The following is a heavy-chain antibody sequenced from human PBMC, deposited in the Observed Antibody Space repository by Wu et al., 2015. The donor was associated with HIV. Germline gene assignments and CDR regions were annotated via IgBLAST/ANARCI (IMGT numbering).Heavy chain of an antibody. CDR3: VRVAGSSWYREFDL. D-gene: IGHD6-13*01. Sequence: QVHLVQSGAEVKKPGSSVKVSCKASGGTFSSFALSWVRQAPGRGLEWMGGIIPLLDTAISAHNFHDRVTITADGSTSTGYMELRSLTYEDTAMYYCVRVAGSSWYREFDLWGQGTMVTVSS. CDR1: GGTFSSFA. CDR2: IIPLLDTA. J-gene: IGHJ3*01. V-gene: IGHV1-69*11.